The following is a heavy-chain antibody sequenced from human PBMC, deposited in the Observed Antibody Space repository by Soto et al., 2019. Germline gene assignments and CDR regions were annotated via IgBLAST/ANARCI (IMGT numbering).Heavy chain of an antibody. J-gene: IGHJ6*02. Sequence: QLQLQESGPGLVKPSETLSLTCTVSGGSISSSSYYWGWIRQPPGKGLEWIGSIYYSGSTYYNPPLKSRVTISVDTSKNQFSLKLSSVTAADTAVYYCARRLYYDSSGFEGGGMDVWGQGTTVTVSS. CDR2: IYYSGST. CDR1: GGSISSSSYY. V-gene: IGHV4-39*01. D-gene: IGHD3-22*01. CDR3: ARRLYYDSSGFEGGGMDV.